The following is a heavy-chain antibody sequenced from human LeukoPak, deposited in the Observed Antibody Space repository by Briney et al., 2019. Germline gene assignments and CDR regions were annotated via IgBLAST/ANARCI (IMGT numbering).Heavy chain of an antibody. V-gene: IGHV3-33*01. J-gene: IGHJ4*02. CDR3: ARAAYDNSGYLTL. D-gene: IGHD3-22*01. Sequence: GGSLRLSCVASGFTFSSYGMHWVRQAPGKGLEWVAVTWYDGTNKYYADSVKGRFTISRDSPKNTLYLQMNSLRAEDTAVYYCARAAYDNSGYLTLWGQGTLVTVSS. CDR1: GFTFSSYG. CDR2: TWYDGTNK.